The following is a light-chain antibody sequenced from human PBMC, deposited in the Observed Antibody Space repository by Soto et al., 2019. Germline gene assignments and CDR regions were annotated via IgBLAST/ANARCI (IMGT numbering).Light chain of an antibody. J-gene: IGLJ2*01. CDR3: SSYAGNNNVV. Sequence: QSALTQPPSASGSPGQSVTISCTGTSSDVGGYKYVSWYQQHPGKVPKLMIYEVSERPSGVPDRFSGSKSGNTASLTVSGLQAEDEADYYCSSYAGNNNVVFGGGTKLTVL. CDR2: EVS. CDR1: SSDVGGYKY. V-gene: IGLV2-8*01.